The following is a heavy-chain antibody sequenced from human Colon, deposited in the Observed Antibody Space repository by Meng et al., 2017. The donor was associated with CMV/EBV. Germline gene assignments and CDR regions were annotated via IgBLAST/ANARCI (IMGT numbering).Heavy chain of an antibody. CDR3: VRARASEYYYYYGMDV. CDR2: IGIVSGKT. D-gene: IGHD6-6*01. V-gene: IGHV1-58*01. Sequence: SVKVSCKASGFNFIESGVQWGRQGRGERLEWIGWIGIVSGKTNYAPDFQERVTITRDMSASTVYMELNSLKSEDTAVYYCVRARASEYYYYYGMDVWGQGTTVTVSS. CDR1: GFNFIESG. J-gene: IGHJ6*02.